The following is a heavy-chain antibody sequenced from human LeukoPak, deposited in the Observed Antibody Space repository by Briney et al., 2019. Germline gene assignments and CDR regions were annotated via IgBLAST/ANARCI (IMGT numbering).Heavy chain of an antibody. V-gene: IGHV5-51*01. J-gene: IGHJ3*02. CDR2: IYPGHSDT. D-gene: IGHD3-3*01. Sequence: GESLKISCKGSGYSFTSYWIGWVRQMPGKGLAWMGMIYPGHSDTRYSPSFQGQVTISADKSISTAYLQWSSLKASDTAMYYCPSWRYYDFWSGYYTGDAFDIWGQGTMVTVSS. CDR3: PSWRYYDFWSGYYTGDAFDI. CDR1: GYSFTSYW.